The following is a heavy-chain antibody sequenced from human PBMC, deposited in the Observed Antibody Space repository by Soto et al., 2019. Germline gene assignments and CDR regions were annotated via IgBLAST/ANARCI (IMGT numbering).Heavy chain of an antibody. CDR1: GYTFNNYG. D-gene: IGHD2-8*01. CDR3: ASESSCGGTNGVCPHDFFDI. J-gene: IGHJ3*02. CDR2: INPSGGST. V-gene: IGHV1-46*02. Sequence: GASLKVSCKASGYTFNNYGITWVRQAPGQGLEWMGIINPSGGSTSYAQKFQGRVTMTRDTSTSTVYMELSSLRSEDTAVYYCASESSCGGTNGVCPHDFFDIWGQGTMVTVSS.